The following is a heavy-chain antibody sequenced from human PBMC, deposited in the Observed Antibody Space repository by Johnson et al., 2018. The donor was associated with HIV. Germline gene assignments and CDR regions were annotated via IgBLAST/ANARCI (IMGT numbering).Heavy chain of an antibody. J-gene: IGHJ3*02. CDR3: AQDRYYDSSGPDAFDI. Sequence: QVQLVESGGGLVKPGGSLRLSCAASGFTFSDYYMSWIRQAPGKGLEWVSYISSSGSTIYYADSVKGRFTISRDNAKNSLYLQMKSLRAEDTAVYYCAQDRYYDSSGPDAFDIWGQGTMVTVSS. V-gene: IGHV3-11*04. D-gene: IGHD3-22*01. CDR1: GFTFSDYY. CDR2: ISSSGSTI.